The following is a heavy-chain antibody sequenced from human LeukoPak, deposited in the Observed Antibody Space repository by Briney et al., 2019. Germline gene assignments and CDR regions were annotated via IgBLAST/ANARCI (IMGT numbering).Heavy chain of an antibody. CDR2: ISAYNGNT. V-gene: IGHV1-18*01. Sequence: GASVKVSCKASGYTFTSYGISWVRQAPGQGLEWMGWISAYNGNTNYAQKLRGRVTMTTDTSTSTAYMELRSLRSDDTAVYYCARGPFGGIVVVVAATDYYYYGMDVWGQGTTVTVSS. D-gene: IGHD2-15*01. CDR3: ARGPFGGIVVVVAATDYYYYGMDV. CDR1: GYTFTSYG. J-gene: IGHJ6*02.